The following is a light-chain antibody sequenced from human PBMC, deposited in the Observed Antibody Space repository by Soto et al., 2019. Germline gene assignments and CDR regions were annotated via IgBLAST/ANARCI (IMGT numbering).Light chain of an antibody. CDR3: EPWDNNTLV. CDR2: LEVSGSY. Sequence: QLVLTQSSSASASLGASVKLTCTLSSGHSSYIIAWHQQQPGKAPRYWMKLEVSGSYNKGSGVPDRFSGSSAGADRSLTISNLQAEDEAEYYCEPWDNNTLVFGGGTKLTVL. V-gene: IGLV4-60*03. J-gene: IGLJ2*01. CDR1: SGHSSYI.